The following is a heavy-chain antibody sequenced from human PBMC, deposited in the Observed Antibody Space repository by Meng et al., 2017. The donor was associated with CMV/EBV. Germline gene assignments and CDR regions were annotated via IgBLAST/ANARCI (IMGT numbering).Heavy chain of an antibody. V-gene: IGHV4-30-2*01. CDR1: GGSISSGGYS. Sequence: VSGGSISSGGYSWSWIRQPPGKGLEWIGYIYHSGSTYYNPSLKSRVTISVDRSKNQFSLKLSSVTAADTVVYYCARYSSSWSPYFDYWGQGTLVTVSS. CDR3: ARYSSSWSPYFDY. J-gene: IGHJ4*02. CDR2: IYHSGST. D-gene: IGHD6-13*01.